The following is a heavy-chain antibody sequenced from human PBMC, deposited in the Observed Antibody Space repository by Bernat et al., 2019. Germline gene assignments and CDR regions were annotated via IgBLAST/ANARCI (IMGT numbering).Heavy chain of an antibody. CDR2: ISSTSDRT. V-gene: IGHV3-23*01. D-gene: IGHD4/OR15-4a*01. Sequence: EVQLLESGGGLVQPGGSLRLSCSAAGFTFSFFAMGWVRQAPGKGPEWVSAISSTSDRTDSADSVKGRFTVSRDNSKNTLYLQMNSLRAEDTAIYYCAKDGLRVSAYWYFDLWGRGALVTVSS. J-gene: IGHJ2*01. CDR1: GFTFSFFA. CDR3: AKDGLRVSAYWYFDL.